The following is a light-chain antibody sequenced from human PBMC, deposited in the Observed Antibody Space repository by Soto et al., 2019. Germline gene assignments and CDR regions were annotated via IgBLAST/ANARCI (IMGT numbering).Light chain of an antibody. CDR1: QSISSN. V-gene: IGKV3-15*01. CDR2: GAS. CDR3: QQYETWPPLT. J-gene: IGKJ4*01. Sequence: IVLTQSPATLSVSTGERATLSCRASQSISSNLAWYQHKPGQAPRLLIIGASTRATGIPARFSGSGSGTEFTLTINSLQSEDFAVYYCQQYETWPPLTFGGETKVDI.